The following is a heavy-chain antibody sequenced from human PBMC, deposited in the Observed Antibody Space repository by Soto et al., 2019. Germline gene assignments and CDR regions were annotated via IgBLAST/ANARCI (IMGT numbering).Heavy chain of an antibody. D-gene: IGHD6-13*01. J-gene: IGHJ6*02. CDR1: GCTFRSYA. V-gene: IGHV1-69*06. CDR2: IIPIFGTA. Sequence: SVKVSFKASGCTFRSYAISWVRQAPGQGLEWMGGIIPIFGTANYAQKFQGRVTITADKSTSTAYMELSSLRSEDTAVYYCARVFEQQHPNLGMDVWGQGTTVTVSS. CDR3: ARVFEQQHPNLGMDV.